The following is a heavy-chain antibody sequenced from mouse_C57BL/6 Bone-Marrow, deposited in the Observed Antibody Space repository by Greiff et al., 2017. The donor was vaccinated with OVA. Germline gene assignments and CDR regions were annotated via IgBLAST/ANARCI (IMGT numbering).Heavy chain of an antibody. CDR3: ARYYYGSRDVDY. CDR1: GYTFTSYG. CDR2: IYPRSGNT. D-gene: IGHD1-1*01. Sequence: QVQLKESGAELARPGASVKLSCKASGYTFTSYGISWVKQRTGQGLEWIGEIYPRSGNTYYNEKFKGKATLTADKSSSTAYMELRSLTSEDSAVYFCARYYYGSRDVDYWGQGTTLTVSS. J-gene: IGHJ2*01. V-gene: IGHV1-81*01.